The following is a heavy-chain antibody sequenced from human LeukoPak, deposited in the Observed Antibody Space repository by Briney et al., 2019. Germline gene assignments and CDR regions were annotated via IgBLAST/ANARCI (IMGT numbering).Heavy chain of an antibody. CDR3: AREVGYCSSSSCYPPH. CDR1: GGSISSGGYY. V-gene: IGHV4-30-2*01. Sequence: SETLSLTCTVSGGSISSGGYYWSWIRQPPGKGLEWIGYIYHSGSTYYNPSLKSRVTISVDRSRNQFSLKLSSVTAADTAMYYCAREVGYCSSSSCYPPHRGQGTLVTVSS. J-gene: IGHJ4*02. CDR2: IYHSGST. D-gene: IGHD2-2*01.